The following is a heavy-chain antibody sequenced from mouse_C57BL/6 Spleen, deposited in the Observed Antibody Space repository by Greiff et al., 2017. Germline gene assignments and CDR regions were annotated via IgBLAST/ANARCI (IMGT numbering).Heavy chain of an antibody. D-gene: IGHD2-2*01. J-gene: IGHJ3*01. CDR2: IDPSDSYT. CDR1: GYTFTSYW. V-gene: IGHV1-50*01. Sequence: QVQLQQPGAELVKPGASVKLSCKASGYTFTSYWMHWVKQRPGQGLEWIGVIDPSDSYTNYNQKFKGKATLTVDTSSSTAYMQLSSLTSEDSAVYYCAVYYGYDDRLDYWGQGTLVTVSA. CDR3: AVYYGYDDRLDY.